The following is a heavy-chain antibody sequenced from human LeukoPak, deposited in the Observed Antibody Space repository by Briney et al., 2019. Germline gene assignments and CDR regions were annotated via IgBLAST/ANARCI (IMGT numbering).Heavy chain of an antibody. CDR2: IIPIFGTA. CDR1: GGTFSSYA. CDR3: ARTYYDFWSGYYYYYMDV. V-gene: IGHV1-69*01. Sequence: GSSVKVSCKASGGTFSSYAISWVRQAPGQGLEWMGGIIPIFGTANYAQKFQGRVTITADVSTSTAYMELSSLRSEDTAVYYCARTYYDFWSGYYYYYMDVWGKGTTVTVSS. D-gene: IGHD3-3*01. J-gene: IGHJ6*03.